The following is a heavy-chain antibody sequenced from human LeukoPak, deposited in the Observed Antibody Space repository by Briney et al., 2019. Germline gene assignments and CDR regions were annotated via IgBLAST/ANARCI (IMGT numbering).Heavy chain of an antibody. CDR1: GDSIGRINYY. CDR3: ARGGRQQLYYYMDV. CDR2: MSYSGHT. J-gene: IGHJ6*03. D-gene: IGHD6-13*01. Sequence: SETLSLTCTISGDSIGRINYYWGWIRQPPGKGLEWIVSMSYSGHTYYNPSLKSRVTISVDTSKNQFSLKLSSVTAADTAVYYCARGGRQQLYYYMDVWGKGTTVTVSS. V-gene: IGHV4-39*07.